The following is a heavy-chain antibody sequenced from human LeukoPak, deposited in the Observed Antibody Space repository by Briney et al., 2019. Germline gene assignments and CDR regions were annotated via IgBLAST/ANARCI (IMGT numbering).Heavy chain of an antibody. Sequence: PSETLSLTCTVSGGSISSYYWSWIRQPPGKGLEWIRYIYYSGSTNYNPSLKSRVTISVDTSKNQFSLKLSSVTAADTAVYYCARMEFDTAMAIGDWGQGTLVTVSS. J-gene: IGHJ4*02. CDR2: IYYSGST. CDR1: GGSISSYY. V-gene: IGHV4-59*01. CDR3: ARMEFDTAMAIGD. D-gene: IGHD5-18*01.